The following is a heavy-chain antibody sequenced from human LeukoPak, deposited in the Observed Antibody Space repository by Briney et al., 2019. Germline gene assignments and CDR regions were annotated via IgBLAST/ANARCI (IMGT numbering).Heavy chain of an antibody. CDR3: ARGNAVIPAALDY. J-gene: IGHJ4*02. CDR2: INPNSGGT. CDR1: GHTFTDYY. V-gene: IGHV1-2*02. D-gene: IGHD2-2*01. Sequence: ASVKVSCKSSGHTFTDYYMHWVRQAPGQGLEWMGWINPNSGGTNYVQKFQGRVTTTRDTSISTAYMELSSLRSDDTAVYYCARGNAVIPAALDYWGQGTWSPSPQ.